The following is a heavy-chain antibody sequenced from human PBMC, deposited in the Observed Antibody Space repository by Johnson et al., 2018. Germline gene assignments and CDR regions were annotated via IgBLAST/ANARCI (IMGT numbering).Heavy chain of an antibody. CDR1: GGTFSSYA. Sequence: QVQLVESGAEVKKPGSSVKVSCKASGGTFSSYAISWVRQAPGQGLEWMGGIISIFGTANYAQKFQGRVTITADEATSTAYMELSSLRSEATAVYYCARATYYYDSSGEVEYFQHWGQGTLVTVSS. J-gene: IGHJ1*01. V-gene: IGHV1-69*01. CDR3: ARATYYYDSSGEVEYFQH. CDR2: IISIFGTA. D-gene: IGHD3-22*01.